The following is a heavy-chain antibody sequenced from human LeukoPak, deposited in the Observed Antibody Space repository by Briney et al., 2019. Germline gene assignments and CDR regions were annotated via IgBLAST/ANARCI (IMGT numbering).Heavy chain of an antibody. CDR1: GFTFDDYA. D-gene: IGHD2-2*01. J-gene: IGHJ4*02. CDR2: ISYDGSNK. CDR3: ARDLSVVPAALIDY. Sequence: GGSLRLSCAASGFTFDDYAMHWVRQAPGKGLEWVAVISYDGSNKYYADSVKGRFTISRDNSKNTLYLQMNSLRAEDTAVYYCARDLSVVPAALIDYWGQGTLVTVSS. V-gene: IGHV3-30-3*01.